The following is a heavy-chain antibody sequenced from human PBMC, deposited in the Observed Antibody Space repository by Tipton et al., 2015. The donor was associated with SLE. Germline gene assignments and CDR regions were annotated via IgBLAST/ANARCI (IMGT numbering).Heavy chain of an antibody. CDR1: DGSIRSTNYY. J-gene: IGHJ5*02. V-gene: IGHV4-61*01. CDR2: IYHTGST. D-gene: IGHD7-27*01. CDR3: ARDRSGYNFFDP. Sequence: TLSLTCTVSDGSIRSTNYYWGWIRQPPGKGPECIGYIYHTGSTRLNPSLESRVTMSVDTSKNQFSLKLSSVTAADTAIYYCARDRSGYNFFDPWGQGTLVTVSS.